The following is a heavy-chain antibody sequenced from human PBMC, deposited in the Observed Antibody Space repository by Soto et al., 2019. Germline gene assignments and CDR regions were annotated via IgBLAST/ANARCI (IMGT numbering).Heavy chain of an antibody. D-gene: IGHD2-2*01. Sequence: QVQLQESGPGLMQPSQTLSLTCTVSGGSIGSGGYWWSWIRQHPGRGLEWIGFVSYTGNTQYNPSLKSRVNISVDTSTKQFSLKLSSVTAADTAMYYCARGTLVWGQGTLVTVSS. CDR2: VSYTGNT. V-gene: IGHV4-31*03. CDR1: GGSIGSGGYW. J-gene: IGHJ4*02. CDR3: ARGTLV.